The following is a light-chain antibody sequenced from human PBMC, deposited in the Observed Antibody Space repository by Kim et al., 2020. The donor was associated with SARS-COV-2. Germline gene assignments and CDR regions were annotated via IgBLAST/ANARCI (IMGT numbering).Light chain of an antibody. Sequence: SYELTQPPSVSVSPGQTASITCSGDKLGDKYACWYQQKPGQSPVLVIYQDSKRPSGIPERFSGSNSGNTATLTISGTQAMDEADYYCLAWDSSTYVFGTGTKVTVL. CDR2: QDS. J-gene: IGLJ1*01. CDR3: LAWDSSTYV. V-gene: IGLV3-1*01. CDR1: KLGDKY.